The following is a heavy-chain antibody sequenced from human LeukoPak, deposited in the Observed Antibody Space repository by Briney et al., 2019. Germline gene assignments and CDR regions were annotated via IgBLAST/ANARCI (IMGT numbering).Heavy chain of an antibody. D-gene: IGHD3-9*01. CDR1: GGSFSDYY. CDR3: ARDFDWSYYFDY. CDR2: INHSGST. J-gene: IGHJ4*02. V-gene: IGHV4-34*01. Sequence: PSETLSLTCAVYGGSFSDYYWSWIRQPPGKGLEWIGEINHSGSTNYNPSLKSRVTISVDTSKNQFSLKLSSVTAADTAVYYCARDFDWSYYFDYWGQGTLVTVSS.